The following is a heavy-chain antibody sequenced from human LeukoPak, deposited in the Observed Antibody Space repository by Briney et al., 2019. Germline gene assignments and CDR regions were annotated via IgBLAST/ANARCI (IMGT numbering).Heavy chain of an antibody. CDR1: GFTLSTYN. CDR2: ISGNTNYI. J-gene: IGHJ6*03. D-gene: IGHD1-20*01. Sequence: GGSLRLSCAASGFTLSTYNMNWVRQAPGKGLEWVSSISGNTNYIYYADSLKGRFTISRDNAKNSLHLQMNSLRAEDTAIYYCARGYNWNDPYSYYMDVWGKGTTVTVSS. CDR3: ARGYNWNDPYSYYMDV. V-gene: IGHV3-21*01.